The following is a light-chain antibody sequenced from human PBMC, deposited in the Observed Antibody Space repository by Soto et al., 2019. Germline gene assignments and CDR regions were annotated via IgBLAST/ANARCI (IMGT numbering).Light chain of an antibody. J-gene: IGLJ1*01. V-gene: IGLV1-40*01. CDR2: GNS. CDR1: SSNIGAGYD. Sequence: QSVLTQPPSVSGAPGQRVTISCTGSSSNIGAGYDVHWYQQLPGTAPKLLIYGNSNRPSGVPDRFSGSKSGTSASLAITGLQAEDEADYYCQSYDSRRSGGVFGTGTKLTVL. CDR3: QSYDSRRSGGV.